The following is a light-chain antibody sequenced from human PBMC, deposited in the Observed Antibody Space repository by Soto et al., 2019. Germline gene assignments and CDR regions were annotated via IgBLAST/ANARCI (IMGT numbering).Light chain of an antibody. CDR2: DDT. V-gene: IGLV3-21*02. Sequence: SSELTQPPSVSVAPGQTARIPCGGNNIEIKTVHWYHQKPGQAPVLVVYDDTARPSGIPERFSGSKSGNTATLTISRVEAGDEADYYCQVWDSSGDHPGVVFGGGTKLTVL. CDR3: QVWDSSGDHPGVV. J-gene: IGLJ2*01. CDR1: NIEIKT.